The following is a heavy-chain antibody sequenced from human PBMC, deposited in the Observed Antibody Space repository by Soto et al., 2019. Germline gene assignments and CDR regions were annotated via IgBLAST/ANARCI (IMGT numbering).Heavy chain of an antibody. V-gene: IGHV4-4*07. J-gene: IGHJ5*02. CDR1: GASVRSYH. CDR3: GKDRSTMRWFDP. CDR2: VQMSGNT. D-gene: IGHD1-1*01. Sequence: SETLSLTCAVSGASVRSYHWSWIRQAAGKGLEWIGRVQMSGNTNYNPSLKTRVTMSLDTSKNEVSLRMTSVTAADTAVYFCGKDRSTMRWFDPWGQGILVTVSS.